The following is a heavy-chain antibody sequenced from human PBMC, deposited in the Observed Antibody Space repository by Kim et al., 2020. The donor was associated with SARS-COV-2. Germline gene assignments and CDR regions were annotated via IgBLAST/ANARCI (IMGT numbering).Heavy chain of an antibody. V-gene: IGHV1-18*01. J-gene: IGHJ4*02. D-gene: IGHD3-16*02. CDR2: ISAYNGNT. Sequence: ASVKVSCKASGYTFTSYGISWVRQAPGQGLEWMGWISAYNGNTNYAQKLQGRVTMTTDTSTSTAYMELRSLRSDDTAVYYCARDTLEQGELSPYFDYWGQGTLVTVSS. CDR1: GYTFTSYG. CDR3: ARDTLEQGELSPYFDY.